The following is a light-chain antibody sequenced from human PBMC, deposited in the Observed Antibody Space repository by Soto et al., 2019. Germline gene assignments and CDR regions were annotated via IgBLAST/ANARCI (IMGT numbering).Light chain of an antibody. J-gene: IGKJ1*01. CDR3: QQYTDWPLT. CDR2: GVS. V-gene: IGKV3-20*01. CDR1: QSVTRNY. Sequence: EVVMTQSPATLSVSPGERATLSCRSSQSVTRNYFAWYQQKPGQAPRLIIYGVSSRATGAPDRFSGSGAGTHFTLTLSRLDPEVFLVYYCQQYTDWPLTFGQGTKVEVK.